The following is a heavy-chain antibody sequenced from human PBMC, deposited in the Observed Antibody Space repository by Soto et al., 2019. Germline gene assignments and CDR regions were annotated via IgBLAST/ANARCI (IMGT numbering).Heavy chain of an antibody. J-gene: IGHJ4*02. CDR1: GYTFTSYD. D-gene: IGHD3-9*01. V-gene: IGHV1-8*01. CDR3: ARERTYFGDY. Sequence: ASVKVSCKASGYTFTSYDINWVRQATGQGLEWMGWMNPNSGNTGYEQKFQGRVTMTRNTSISTAYMELSSLRSEDTAVYYCARERTYFGDYWGQGTLVTVSS. CDR2: MNPNSGNT.